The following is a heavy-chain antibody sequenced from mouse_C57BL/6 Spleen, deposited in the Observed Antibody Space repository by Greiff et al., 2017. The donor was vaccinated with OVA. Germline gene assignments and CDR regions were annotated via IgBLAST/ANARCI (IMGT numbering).Heavy chain of an antibody. CDR2: ISSGSSTI. CDR3: ARGRRDYYAMDY. V-gene: IGHV5-17*01. J-gene: IGHJ4*01. Sequence: EVKLVESGGGLVKPGGSLKLSCAASGFTFSDYGMHWVRQAPEKGLEWVAYISSGSSTIYYADTVKGRFTISRDNAKNTLFLQMNSLRSEDTAMYYCARGRRDYYAMDYWGQGTSVTVSS. CDR1: GFTFSDYG.